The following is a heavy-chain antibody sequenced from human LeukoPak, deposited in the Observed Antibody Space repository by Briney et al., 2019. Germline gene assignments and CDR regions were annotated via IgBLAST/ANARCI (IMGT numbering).Heavy chain of an antibody. CDR2: ISGSGGST. Sequence: GGSLRLSCAASRFTFSSYAMSWVRQAPGKGLGWVSSISGSGGSTYYADSVKGRFTISRDNSKNTLYLQMNSLRAEDTAVYYCAKSSYYDSSGFYREYYFDYWGQGTLVTVSS. D-gene: IGHD3-22*01. CDR1: RFTFSSYA. J-gene: IGHJ4*02. V-gene: IGHV3-23*01. CDR3: AKSSYYDSSGFYREYYFDY.